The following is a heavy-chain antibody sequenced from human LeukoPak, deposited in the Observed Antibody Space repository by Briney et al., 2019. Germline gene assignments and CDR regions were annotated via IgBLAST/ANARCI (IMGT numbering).Heavy chain of an antibody. Sequence: SETLSLTCAVCGGSFSGYYWSWIRQPPGKGLEWIGEINHSGSTNYNPSLKSRVTISVDTSKNQFSLKLSSVTAADTAVYYCARGGSGSPGARGFDYWGQGTLVTVSS. CDR3: ARGGSGSPGARGFDY. CDR2: INHSGST. J-gene: IGHJ4*02. D-gene: IGHD3-10*01. V-gene: IGHV4-34*01. CDR1: GGSFSGYY.